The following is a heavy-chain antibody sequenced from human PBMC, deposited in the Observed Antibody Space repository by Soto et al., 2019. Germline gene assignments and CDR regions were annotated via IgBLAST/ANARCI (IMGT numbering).Heavy chain of an antibody. V-gene: IGHV3-30*18. D-gene: IGHD3-3*01. CDR2: ISYDGSNK. Sequence: QVQLVESGGGVVQPGRSLRLSCAASGFTFSSYGMHWVRQAPGKGLEWVAVISYDGSNKYYADSVKGRFTISRDNSKNTLYLQMNSLRAEDTAVYYCAKDFGPRKLYDFWSGFFDYWGQGTLVTVSS. J-gene: IGHJ4*02. CDR1: GFTFSSYG. CDR3: AKDFGPRKLYDFWSGFFDY.